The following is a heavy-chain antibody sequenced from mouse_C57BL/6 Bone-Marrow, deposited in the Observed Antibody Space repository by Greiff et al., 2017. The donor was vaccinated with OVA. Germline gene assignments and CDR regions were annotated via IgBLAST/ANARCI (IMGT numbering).Heavy chain of an antibody. V-gene: IGHV14-4*01. CDR1: GFNIKDDY. J-gene: IGHJ4*01. Sequence: VQLQQPGAELVRPGASVKLSCTASGFNIKDDYMHWVKQRPEQGLEWIGWIDPENGDTEYASKFQGKATITADTSSNTAYLQLSSLTSEDTAVYYCTTVVVAYFYAMDYWGQGTSVTVSS. CDR3: TTVVVAYFYAMDY. CDR2: IDPENGDT. D-gene: IGHD1-1*01.